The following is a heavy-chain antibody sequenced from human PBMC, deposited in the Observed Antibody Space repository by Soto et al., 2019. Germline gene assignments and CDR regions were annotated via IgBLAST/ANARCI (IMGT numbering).Heavy chain of an antibody. CDR1: GGSFSGYY. CDR3: ARGLEVLRFLEWLPHLDY. D-gene: IGHD3-3*01. J-gene: IGHJ4*02. V-gene: IGHV4-34*01. Sequence: SETLSLTCAVYGGSFSGYYWSWIRQPPGKGLEWIGEINHSGSTNYNPSLKSRVTISVDTSKNQFSLKLSSVTAADTAVYYCARGLEVLRFLEWLPHLDYWGQGTLVTVSS. CDR2: INHSGST.